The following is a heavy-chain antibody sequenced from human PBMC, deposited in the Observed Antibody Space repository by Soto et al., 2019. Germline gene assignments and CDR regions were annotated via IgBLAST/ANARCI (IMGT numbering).Heavy chain of an antibody. J-gene: IGHJ4*02. CDR2: IFHSATT. V-gene: IGHV4-38-2*01. CDR3: ARFRGYCTTGTCAADY. CDR1: GYSISSGHY. D-gene: IGHD2-8*01. Sequence: QVLLQESGPGLVKPSETLSLTCAVSGYSISSGHYWGWIRQPPGKGLEWIGNIFHSATTCYNPSVKSRVLILVDTSKNQFSLNLSSVTAADTAVYYCARFRGYCTTGTCAADYWGQGTLVAVAS.